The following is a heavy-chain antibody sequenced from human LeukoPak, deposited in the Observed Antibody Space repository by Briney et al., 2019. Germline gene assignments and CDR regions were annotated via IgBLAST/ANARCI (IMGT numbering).Heavy chain of an antibody. J-gene: IGHJ6*02. CDR3: AKDISSSSAEYGMDV. Sequence: GGSLRLSCAASGFTFSSYAMHWVRQAPGKGLEWVAVISYDGSNKYYADSVKGRFTISRDNSKNTLYLQMNSLRAEDTAVYYCAKDISSSSAEYGMDVWGQGTTVTVSS. CDR2: ISYDGSNK. CDR1: GFTFSSYA. V-gene: IGHV3-30-3*01. D-gene: IGHD6-13*01.